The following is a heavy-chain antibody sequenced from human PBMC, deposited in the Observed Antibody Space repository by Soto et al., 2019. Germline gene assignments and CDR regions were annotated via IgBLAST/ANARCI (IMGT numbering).Heavy chain of an antibody. J-gene: IGHJ6*02. CDR3: ARVRFLAPMDCSGGSCYLDYYYGMDV. Sequence: GASVKVSCKASGSTFSSYAIRWVRQAPGQGLEWMGGIVPIFGTANYAQKFQGRVTITADKSTSTAYMELSSLRSEDTAVYYCARVRFLAPMDCSGGSCYLDYYYGMDVWGQGTTVTVSS. CDR2: IVPIFGTA. V-gene: IGHV1-69*06. CDR1: GSTFSSYA. D-gene: IGHD2-15*01.